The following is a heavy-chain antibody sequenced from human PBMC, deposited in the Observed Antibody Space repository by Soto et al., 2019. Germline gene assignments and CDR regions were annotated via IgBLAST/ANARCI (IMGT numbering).Heavy chain of an antibody. Sequence: GASVKVSCKASGYTFTSYYMHWVRQAPGQGLEWMGIINPSGGSTSYAQKFQGRVTMTRDTSTSTVYMELSSLRSEDTAVYYCARGSDSRGYYVGSGAFDIWGQGTMVTVSS. CDR3: ARGSDSRGYYVGSGAFDI. V-gene: IGHV1-46*01. CDR1: GYTFTSYY. CDR2: INPSGGST. D-gene: IGHD3-22*01. J-gene: IGHJ3*02.